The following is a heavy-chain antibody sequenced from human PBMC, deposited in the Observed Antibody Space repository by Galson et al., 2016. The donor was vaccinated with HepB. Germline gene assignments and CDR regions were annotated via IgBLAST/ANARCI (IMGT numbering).Heavy chain of an antibody. Sequence: PALVKPTQTLTLTCTFSGFSLSTRGVGVNWIRQPPGKALEWLALISRDDDKRFSPSLKSRLTITKDTSRDQVVFTMTNMDPLDTATYYCAHSSAAVDFWGQGALVTVSS. J-gene: IGHJ4*02. CDR2: ISRDDDK. CDR1: GFSLSTRGVG. V-gene: IGHV2-5*02. CDR3: AHSSAAVDF. D-gene: IGHD2-15*01.